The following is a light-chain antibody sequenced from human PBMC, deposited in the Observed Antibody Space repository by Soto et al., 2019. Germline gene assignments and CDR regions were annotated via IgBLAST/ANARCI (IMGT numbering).Light chain of an antibody. CDR1: QTVTDY. J-gene: IGKJ1*01. V-gene: IGKV1-39*01. CDR3: HQTYSTPQT. Sequence: DIQMTQSPSSLSASVGDRVTITCRAGQTVTDYLNWYQHKPGKAPKLLIYSASTLQSGVPSRFSGSGSGTDVTLTITSLQPEDFGTYYCHQTYSTPQTFGQGTRVEL. CDR2: SAS.